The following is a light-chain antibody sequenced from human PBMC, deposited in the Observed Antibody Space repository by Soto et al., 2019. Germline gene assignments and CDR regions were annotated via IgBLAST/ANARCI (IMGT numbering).Light chain of an antibody. CDR3: LLSYSGARV. J-gene: IGLJ3*02. Sequence: QAVVTQEPSLTVSPGGTVTLTCGSNTGAVTSGHYPYWFQQRPGQAPRTLISDTSNKHSWTPARFPGSLLGGKAALTLSVAQPEDEAEYYCLLSYSGARVFGGGTKLTVL. CDR1: TGAVTSGHY. CDR2: DTS. V-gene: IGLV7-46*01.